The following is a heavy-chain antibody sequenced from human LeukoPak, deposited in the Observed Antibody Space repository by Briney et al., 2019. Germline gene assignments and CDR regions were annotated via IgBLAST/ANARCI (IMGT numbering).Heavy chain of an antibody. CDR1: GGTFSSYA. J-gene: IGHJ4*02. CDR2: ISANNGNT. CDR3: ARDKDPMIPLQFLAD. V-gene: IGHV1-18*01. D-gene: IGHD3-3*01. Sequence: GASVKVSCKASGGTFSSYAISWVRQAPGQGLEWMGWISANNGNTIYAQKLQGRVTMTTDTSTTTAYMELRSLRSDDTAVYYCARDKDPMIPLQFLADWGQGTLVTVSS.